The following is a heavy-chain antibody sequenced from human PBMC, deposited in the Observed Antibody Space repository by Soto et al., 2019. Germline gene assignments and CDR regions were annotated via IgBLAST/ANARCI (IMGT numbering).Heavy chain of an antibody. CDR3: ARDRAPRGWSYLDL. CDR2: IIPIFGTP. D-gene: IGHD2-15*01. Sequence: QVQLVQSGAEVKKPGSSVKISCKALGGSFSDYAISWVRQPPGQGLEWMGGIIPIFGTPNYGQKFQDRVTFTAHESTNTAYMELSRLTSEDMAVYYCARDRAPRGWSYLDLWGQGTQVTVSS. V-gene: IGHV1-69*01. J-gene: IGHJ4*02. CDR1: GGSFSDYA.